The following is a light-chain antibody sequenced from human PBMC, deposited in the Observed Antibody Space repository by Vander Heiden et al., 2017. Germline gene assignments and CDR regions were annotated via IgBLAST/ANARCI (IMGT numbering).Light chain of an antibody. Sequence: EIVMTQSPATLSVSPGERATLSCRASQSVSSNLAWYQQKPGQGPRLLIYGASTRATGIPARFSGSGYGTEFTLTISSRQSEDFAIYYCQQYNDWAPRTFGQGTKVDIK. V-gene: IGKV3-15*01. J-gene: IGKJ1*01. CDR3: QQYNDWAPRT. CDR2: GAS. CDR1: QSVSSN.